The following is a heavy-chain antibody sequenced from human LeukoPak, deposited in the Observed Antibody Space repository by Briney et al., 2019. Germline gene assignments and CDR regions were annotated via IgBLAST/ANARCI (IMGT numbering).Heavy chain of an antibody. CDR3: ARDHVGDVWGFDY. Sequence: GGSLRLPRAASGFTHNSHWMSGVRQPPGRGLVGVANIKQDGSEKYYVDSVKGRFTISRDNAKNSLYLQMNSLRAEDTAVYYCARDHVGDVWGFDYWGQGTLVTVSS. CDR2: IKQDGSEK. V-gene: IGHV3-7*01. D-gene: IGHD3-16*01. CDR1: GFTHNSHW. J-gene: IGHJ4*02.